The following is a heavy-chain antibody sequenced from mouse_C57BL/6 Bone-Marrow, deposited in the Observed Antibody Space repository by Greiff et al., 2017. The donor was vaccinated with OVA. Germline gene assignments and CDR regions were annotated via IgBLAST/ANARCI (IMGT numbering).Heavy chain of an antibody. J-gene: IGHJ4*01. V-gene: IGHV1-74*01. D-gene: IGHD1-1*02. CDR1: GYTFTSYW. CDR3: AMRERYWWFYAMDF. Sequence: VQLQQPGAELVKPGASVKVSCKASGYTFTSYWMHWVKQRPGQGLEWIGRIHPSDSDTNYNQKFKGKATWTVDKSSSTAYMQLSSLPSGDSAVYYCAMRERYWWFYAMDFWGRGTSISVTS. CDR2: IHPSDSDT.